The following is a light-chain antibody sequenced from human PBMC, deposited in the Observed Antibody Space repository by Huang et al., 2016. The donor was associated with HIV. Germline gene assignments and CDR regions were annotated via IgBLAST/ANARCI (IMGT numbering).Light chain of an antibody. Sequence: EIVLTQSPGTLSLSPGERVTLSCRASQSVSSNYLAWYQQKPGQAPRFLIFGASSRATGIPDRFSGSGSGTDFTLTISRLEPEDFAVYYCQQYGSVPLTFGGGTKVEIK. CDR1: QSVSSNY. J-gene: IGKJ4*01. CDR2: GAS. CDR3: QQYGSVPLT. V-gene: IGKV3-20*01.